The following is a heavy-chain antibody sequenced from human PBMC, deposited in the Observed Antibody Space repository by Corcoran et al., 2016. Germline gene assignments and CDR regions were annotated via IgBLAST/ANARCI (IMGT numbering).Heavy chain of an antibody. CDR2: ISRSSGTV. Sequence: EVRLVESGGGLVQPGGSLRLSCAASGFTFSSSDMDWVRQAPGKGLEWVSYISRSSGTVYYTDSVKGRFTISRDNAENSLYLQMNSLRDEDTAVYYCATHASSVSYEYYLDYWGQGTLVTVSS. D-gene: IGHD1-26*01. V-gene: IGHV3-48*02. CDR3: ATHASSVSYEYYLDY. CDR1: GFTFSSSD. J-gene: IGHJ4*02.